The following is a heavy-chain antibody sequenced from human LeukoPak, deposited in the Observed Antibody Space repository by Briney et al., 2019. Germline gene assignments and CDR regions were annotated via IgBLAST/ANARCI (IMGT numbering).Heavy chain of an antibody. CDR2: INHSGST. Sequence: SETLSLTCAVYGGSFSGYYWSWIRQPPGKGLEWIGEINHSGSTNYNPSLKSRVTISVDTSKNQLSLKLSSVTAADTAVYYCARGLNWGSNWFDPWGQGTLVTVSS. V-gene: IGHV4-34*01. D-gene: IGHD7-27*01. J-gene: IGHJ5*02. CDR1: GGSFSGYY. CDR3: ARGLNWGSNWFDP.